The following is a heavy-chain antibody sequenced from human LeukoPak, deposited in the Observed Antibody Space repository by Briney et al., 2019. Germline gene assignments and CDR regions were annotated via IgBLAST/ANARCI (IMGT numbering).Heavy chain of an antibody. D-gene: IGHD6-13*01. J-gene: IGHJ4*02. CDR3: ARRPRAAFSL. Sequence: SETLSLTCTVSGGSISSGSYYWSWIRQPAGKGLEWIGRIYTSGSTNYNPSLKSRVTISVDTSKNQFSLKLSSVTAADTAVYYCARRPRAAFSLWGQGTLVTVSS. V-gene: IGHV4-61*02. CDR1: GGSISSGSYY. CDR2: IYTSGST.